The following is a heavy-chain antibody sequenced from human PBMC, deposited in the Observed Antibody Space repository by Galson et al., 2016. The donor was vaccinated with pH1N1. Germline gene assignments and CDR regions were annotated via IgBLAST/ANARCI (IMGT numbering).Heavy chain of an antibody. J-gene: IGHJ4*02. D-gene: IGHD3-22*01. CDR1: GFSITNRGEA. CDR3: AHLYYYDTSGFYRYFDY. Sequence: PALVKPTQTLTLTCIFSGFSITNRGEAVGWIRQPPGKALEWLALVYWDDDKFYSRSLQSRLTITKDTSKNQVVPRMTNMDPVDTGTYYCAHLYYYDTSGFYRYFDYWGQGILVTVSS. V-gene: IGHV2-5*02. CDR2: VYWDDDK.